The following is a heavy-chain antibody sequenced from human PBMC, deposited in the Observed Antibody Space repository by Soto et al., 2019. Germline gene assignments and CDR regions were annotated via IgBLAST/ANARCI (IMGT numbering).Heavy chain of an antibody. CDR3: VRQGIDYLHGLVDV. CDR2: VYYTGDT. V-gene: IGHV4-59*08. D-gene: IGHD4-17*01. Sequence: QVQLQQSGPRLVKPSETLSLTCTVSSGPDRSHNWGWIRQPPGRGLEWIGYVYYTGDTAYNPSLRGRGTLSADTSTNDIPLTLTSVTAAGTAVYYCVRQGIDYLHGLVDVWGQGTTVSVSS. J-gene: IGHJ6*02. CDR1: SGPDRSHN.